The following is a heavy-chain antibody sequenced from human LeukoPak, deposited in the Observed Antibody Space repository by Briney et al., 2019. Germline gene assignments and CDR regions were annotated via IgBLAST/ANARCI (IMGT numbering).Heavy chain of an antibody. CDR1: GFTFSSYS. Sequence: GGSLRLSCAASGFTFSSYSMNWVRQAPGKGLEWVSYISSSSSTIYYADSVKGRFNISRENADNSVYLHMNSLRVEDTAVYHCTTRRGGDLLYFDLWGRGTLVTVSS. CDR2: ISSSSSTI. V-gene: IGHV3-48*01. J-gene: IGHJ2*01. D-gene: IGHD2-21*01. CDR3: TTRRGGDLLYFDL.